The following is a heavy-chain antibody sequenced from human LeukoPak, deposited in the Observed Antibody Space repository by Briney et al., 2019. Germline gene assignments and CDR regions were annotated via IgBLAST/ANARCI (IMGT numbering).Heavy chain of an antibody. CDR1: GFTVSSNY. V-gene: IGHV3-53*01. J-gene: IGHJ4*02. CDR2: IYSGGST. Sequence: GGSLRLSCAASGFTVSSNYMSWVRQAPGKGLEWVSVIYSGGSTYYADSVKGRFTISRDNARNSLSLQMNSLRAEDTAIYYCARDLSGYFDCWGQGTLVTVSS. D-gene: IGHD7-27*01. CDR3: ARDLSGYFDC.